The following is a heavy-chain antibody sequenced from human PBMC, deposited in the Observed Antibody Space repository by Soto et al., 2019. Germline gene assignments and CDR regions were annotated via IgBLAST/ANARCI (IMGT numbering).Heavy chain of an antibody. V-gene: IGHV3-66*01. D-gene: IGHD2-21*02. CDR1: GFSVSNNY. J-gene: IGHJ4*02. CDR3: ARVDGGNSG. CDR2: IHRAGNT. Sequence: EVQLVESGGGLVQPGGSLRLSCAASGFSVSNNYVGWVRQAPGKGLEWVSVIHRAGNTYYADSVKGRFTISRDNSKNTVYLQMNSLGADDAAVYYCARVDGGNSGWGQGTLVTVSS.